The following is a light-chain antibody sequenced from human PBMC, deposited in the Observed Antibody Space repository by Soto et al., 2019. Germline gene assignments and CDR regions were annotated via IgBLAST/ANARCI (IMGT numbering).Light chain of an antibody. J-gene: IGKJ2*01. CDR3: QQYGNYSPYT. CDR1: QSIGNW. Sequence: DIPMTQSPSTLSASVGDRGTITCRASQSIGNWLAWYQHKPGKAPKLLIYKSSNLESGVPSRFSGSGSGTEFTLTINSLQPDDFATYYCQQYGNYSPYTFGEGTKLEIK. V-gene: IGKV1-5*03. CDR2: KSS.